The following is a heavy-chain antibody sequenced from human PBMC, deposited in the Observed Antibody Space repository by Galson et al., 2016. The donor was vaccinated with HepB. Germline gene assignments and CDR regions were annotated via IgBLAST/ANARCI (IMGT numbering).Heavy chain of an antibody. CDR2: ISWNSGNI. CDR3: AKDVGYGDLHY. J-gene: IGHJ4*02. V-gene: IGHV3-9*01. CDR1: GFRFGDYA. Sequence: SLRLSCAASGFRFGDYAMHWVRQAPGKGLEWVSGISWNSGNIGYGDSVKGRFTISRDNAKNSLYLQMNGLRAEDTALYYCAKDVGYGDLHYWGQGILVTVSS. D-gene: IGHD4-17*01.